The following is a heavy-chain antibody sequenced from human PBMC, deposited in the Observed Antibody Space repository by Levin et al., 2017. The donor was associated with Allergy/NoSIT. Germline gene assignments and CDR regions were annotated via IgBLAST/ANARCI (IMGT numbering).Heavy chain of an antibody. CDR3: GRVGGGVALDV. Sequence: GGSLRLSCAASGFSFSSYDMHWVRQVRGKGLEWVSAIGTAGDTYYLDSVKGRFTISRENAKNSLYLQMNNLRAGDTAVYYCGRVGGGVALDVWGQGTTVTVSS. CDR1: GFSFSSYD. D-gene: IGHD3-3*01. V-gene: IGHV3-13*04. J-gene: IGHJ6*02. CDR2: IGTAGDT.